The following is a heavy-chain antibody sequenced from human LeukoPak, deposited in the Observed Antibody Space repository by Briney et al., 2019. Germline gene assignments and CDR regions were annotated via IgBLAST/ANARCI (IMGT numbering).Heavy chain of an antibody. V-gene: IGHV4-38-2*01. Sequence: PSETLSLTCAVSGYSISSGYYWGWIRQPPGKGLEWIGSIYHSGSTYYNPSLKSRVTISVDTSKNQFSLKLSSVTAADTAVYYCARGGGYCSSTSCHTNWFDPWGQGTLVTVSS. CDR2: IYHSGST. CDR3: ARGGGYCSSTSCHTNWFDP. CDR1: GYSISSGYY. J-gene: IGHJ5*02. D-gene: IGHD2-2*02.